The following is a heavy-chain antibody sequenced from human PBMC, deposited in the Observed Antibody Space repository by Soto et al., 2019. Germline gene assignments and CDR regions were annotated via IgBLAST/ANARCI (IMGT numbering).Heavy chain of an antibody. CDR3: ARGVRFFRGSFDS. Sequence: QVHLQQWGAGLLKPSETLSLTCAVYGGSFSDTYWNWFRQPPGKGLEWMGEINHNTNTIYNPSLTSRVTISVDTSKNHCSLKLTSVTAADTAVYYCARGVRFFRGSFDSWGQGTLVTVSS. CDR1: GGSFSDTY. D-gene: IGHD3-3*01. V-gene: IGHV4-34*01. CDR2: INHNTNT. J-gene: IGHJ5*01.